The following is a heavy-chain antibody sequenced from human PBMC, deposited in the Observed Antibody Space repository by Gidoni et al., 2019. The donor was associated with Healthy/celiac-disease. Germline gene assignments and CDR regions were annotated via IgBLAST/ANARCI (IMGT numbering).Heavy chain of an antibody. V-gene: IGHV3-30*18. CDR1: GFTFSSYV. J-gene: IGHJ4*02. D-gene: IGHD3-9*01. CDR2: ISYDGSNK. Sequence: QVQLVEDGGGVVQRGRALRLSCAAAGFTFSSYVTHWVRQAPGKGLEWVAVISYDGSNKYYADSVNVLLTISRDNSNNTLYLQMTSLIAEDTAVYYCAKDSCDSDILTGSGYCFDYWGQGTLVTVSS. CDR3: AKDSCDSDILTGSGYCFDY.